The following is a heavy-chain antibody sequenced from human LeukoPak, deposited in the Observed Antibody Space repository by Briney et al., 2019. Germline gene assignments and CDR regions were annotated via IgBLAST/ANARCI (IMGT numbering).Heavy chain of an antibody. CDR2: ISGSGGST. CDR1: GFTFSSYG. CDR3: AKVRFGEFDAFDI. D-gene: IGHD3-10*01. V-gene: IGHV3-23*01. J-gene: IGHJ3*02. Sequence: GGSLRLSCAASGFTFSSYGMSWVRQAPGKGLEWVSAISGSGGSTYYADSVKGRFTISRDNSKNTLDLQMNSLRAEDTAVYYCAKVRFGEFDAFDIWGQGTMVNVSS.